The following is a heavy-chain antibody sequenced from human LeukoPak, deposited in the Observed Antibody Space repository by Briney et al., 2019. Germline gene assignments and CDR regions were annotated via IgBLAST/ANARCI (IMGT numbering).Heavy chain of an antibody. CDR2: IIPILGIA. CDR1: GGTFSSYA. Sequence: SVEVSCKASGGTFSSYAISWVRQAPGQGLEWMGRIIPILGIANYAQKFQGRVTITADKSTSTAYMELSSLRSEDTAVYYCARVSVPRGGSCAHFDYWGQGTLVTVSS. J-gene: IGHJ4*02. D-gene: IGHD2-15*01. V-gene: IGHV1-69*04. CDR3: ARVSVPRGGSCAHFDY.